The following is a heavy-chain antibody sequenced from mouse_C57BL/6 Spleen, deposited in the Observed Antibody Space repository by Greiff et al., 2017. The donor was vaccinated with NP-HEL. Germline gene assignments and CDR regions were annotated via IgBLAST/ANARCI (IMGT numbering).Heavy chain of an antibody. Sequence: EVQLQQSGPVLARPGASVKLSCKTSGYTFTSYGMNWVNQRPGQGLEWIGAIYPGNSVTSYNQKFKGKATLTAVTSTSTAYMELRSLPHEDSAVYFCARYDNDGYYDYAMDCSGKGTSVTVSS. V-gene: IGHV1-5*01. J-gene: IGHJ4*01. D-gene: IGHD2-3*01. CDR2: IYPGNSVT. CDR3: ARYDNDGYYDYAMDC. CDR1: GYTFTSYG.